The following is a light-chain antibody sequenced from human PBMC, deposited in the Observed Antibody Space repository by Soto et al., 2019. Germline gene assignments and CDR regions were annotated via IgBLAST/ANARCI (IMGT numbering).Light chain of an antibody. CDR2: EVT. V-gene: IGLV2-14*01. Sequence: QSVLTQPASVSGSPGQSITISCTGTSSDVGGYNYASWYQQYPGKAPNRMIYEVTQRRSGVSNRFSGSKSGNTASLTSSGLQAEDEANYYCSSYRSTSVYVFGTGTKVTVL. CDR1: SSDVGGYNY. CDR3: SSYRSTSVYV. J-gene: IGLJ1*01.